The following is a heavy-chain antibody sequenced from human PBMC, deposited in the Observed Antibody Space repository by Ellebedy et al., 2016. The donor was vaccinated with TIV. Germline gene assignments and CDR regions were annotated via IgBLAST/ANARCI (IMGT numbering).Heavy chain of an antibody. Sequence: GESLKISCADSGFTFSSYWMSWVRQAPGKGLECVGFISSKAYGGRPEYAASLKGRFTISRDDSKSVAYLQMNSLQSEDTAVYYCTRNPKKGGDRYPFDYWGRGTLVTVSS. D-gene: IGHD2-21*02. CDR1: GFTFSSYW. V-gene: IGHV3-49*04. J-gene: IGHJ4*02. CDR3: TRNPKKGGDRYPFDY. CDR2: ISSKAYGGRP.